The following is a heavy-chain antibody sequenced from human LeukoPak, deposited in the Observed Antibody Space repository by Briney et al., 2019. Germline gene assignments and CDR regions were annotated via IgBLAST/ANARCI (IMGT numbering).Heavy chain of an antibody. D-gene: IGHD4-17*01. CDR2: INPNSGGT. CDR1: GYTFTGYY. V-gene: IGHV1-2*02. J-gene: IGHJ4*02. Sequence: VASVKVSCKASGYTFTGYYMHWVRQAPGQGLEWMGWINPNSGGTNYAQKFQGRVTMTRDTSISTAYMELSRLRSDDTAVYYCAREPQDYGDYPIDYWGQGTLVTVSS. CDR3: AREPQDYGDYPIDY.